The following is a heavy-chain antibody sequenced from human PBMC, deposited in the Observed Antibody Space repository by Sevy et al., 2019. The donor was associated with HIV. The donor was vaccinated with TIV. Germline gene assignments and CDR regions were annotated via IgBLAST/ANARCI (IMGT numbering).Heavy chain of an antibody. D-gene: IGHD3-22*01. Sequence: SETLSLTCTVSGGSIGSNSFYWGWIRQPPGKELERIGTVSYGGSTYYNPSLRSRVTISVDASKKQFSLKLGSVTAADTAVYYCARQKVRSAYYYDTSGRQGKADFDSWGQGTLVTVSS. CDR2: VSYGGST. V-gene: IGHV4-39*01. CDR1: GGSIGSNSFY. CDR3: ARQKVRSAYYYDTSGRQGKADFDS. J-gene: IGHJ4*02.